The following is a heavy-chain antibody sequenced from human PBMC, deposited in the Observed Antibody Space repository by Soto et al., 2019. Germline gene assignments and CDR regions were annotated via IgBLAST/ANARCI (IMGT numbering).Heavy chain of an antibody. J-gene: IGHJ6*02. CDR2: IYPGDSDT. CDR1: GYSFTSYW. CDR3: ARQEVYYDSSGSYYYYYGIDV. V-gene: IGHV5-51*01. Sequence: GESLKISCKGSGYSFTSYWIGWVRQMPGKGLEWMGIIYPGDSDTRYSPSFQGQVTISADKSISTAYLQWSSLKASDTAMYYCARQEVYYDSSGSYYYYYGIDVWGQGTTVTVSS. D-gene: IGHD3-22*01.